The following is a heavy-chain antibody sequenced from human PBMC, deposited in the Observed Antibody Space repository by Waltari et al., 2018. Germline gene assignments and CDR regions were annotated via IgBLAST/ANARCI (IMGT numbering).Heavy chain of an antibody. Sequence: QIQLQESGPGLVKPSETLSLMCTVSGDSINNYYWSWIRQPAGKGLEWIGRIHIRGSHNYHPALKSRVTVSLDTSKSHFSLKLTSVTAADTAVYYCARDRAGDRSFDSWGQGALVTVSS. D-gene: IGHD7-27*01. V-gene: IGHV4-4*07. CDR3: ARDRAGDRSFDS. CDR2: IHIRGSH. J-gene: IGHJ4*02. CDR1: GDSINNYY.